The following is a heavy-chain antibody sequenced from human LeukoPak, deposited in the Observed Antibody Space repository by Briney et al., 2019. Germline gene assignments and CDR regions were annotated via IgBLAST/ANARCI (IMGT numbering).Heavy chain of an antibody. D-gene: IGHD3-10*01. Sequence: ASVKVSCKVSGHILSELSIHWVRKAPGKGLEWLGGFDPEDGEIIYAQKFQGRVNMTEDTSTDTAYMELSSLRSEDTAVYYCARGDPITMVRGVIITQYAFDIWGQGTMVTVSS. CDR1: GHILSELS. J-gene: IGHJ3*02. CDR3: ARGDPITMVRGVIITQYAFDI. CDR2: FDPEDGEI. V-gene: IGHV1-24*01.